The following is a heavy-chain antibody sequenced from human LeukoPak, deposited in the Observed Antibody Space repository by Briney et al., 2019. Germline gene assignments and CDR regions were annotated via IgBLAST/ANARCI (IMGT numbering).Heavy chain of an antibody. J-gene: IGHJ3*02. CDR1: GYRFTSYW. CDR2: IYPGDSDT. CDR3: ARQRSTAYYDSSGLPYDAFDI. D-gene: IGHD3-22*01. Sequence: GESLKISCKGSGYRFTSYWIGWVRQMPGKGLEWMGIIYPGDSDTRYSPSFQGQVPISADKSITTGYLQWRSLKASDTAMYYCARQRSTAYYDSSGLPYDAFDIWGQGTMVTVSS. V-gene: IGHV5-51*01.